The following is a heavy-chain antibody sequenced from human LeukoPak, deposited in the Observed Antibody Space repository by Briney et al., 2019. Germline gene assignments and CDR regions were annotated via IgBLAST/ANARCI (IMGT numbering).Heavy chain of an antibody. V-gene: IGHV3-7*03. CDR3: AKPPGSSPYYYMDV. CDR2: IKQDGAEK. J-gene: IGHJ6*03. D-gene: IGHD2-2*01. Sequence: PGGSLRLSCAASGFSFSTYWMSWVRQAPGKGLEWVANIKQDGAEKYYVDSVKGRFTISRDNAKNSLYLQMNSLRAEDTVVYYCAKPPGSSPYYYMDVWGKGTTVTVSS. CDR1: GFSFSTYW.